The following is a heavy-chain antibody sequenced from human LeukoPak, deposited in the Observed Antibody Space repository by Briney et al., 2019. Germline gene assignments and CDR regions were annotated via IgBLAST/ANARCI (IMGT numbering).Heavy chain of an antibody. D-gene: IGHD3-10*01. CDR3: ARDFRGVRGFDY. J-gene: IGHJ4*02. Sequence: KSGGSLRLSCAASGFTFSSYSMNWVRQAPGKGLEWVSSISSSSSCIYYADSVKGRFTISRDNAKNSLYLQMNSLRAEDTAVYYCARDFRGVRGFDYWGQGTLVTVSS. V-gene: IGHV3-21*01. CDR2: ISSSSSCI. CDR1: GFTFSSYS.